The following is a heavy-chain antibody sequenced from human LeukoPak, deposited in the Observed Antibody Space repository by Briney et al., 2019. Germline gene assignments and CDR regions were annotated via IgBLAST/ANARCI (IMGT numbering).Heavy chain of an antibody. CDR3: AREDSEDRWLQPGIHWFDP. V-gene: IGHV1-2*02. D-gene: IGHD5-24*01. Sequence: ASVKVSCKASGYTFTGYYIHWVRQAPGQGLEWMGWINPHSGGTNYAQKFQGRVTMTRDTSISTAYMELSRLTSDDTAVYYCAREDSEDRWLQPGIHWFDPWGQGTLVTVSS. CDR1: GYTFTGYY. J-gene: IGHJ5*02. CDR2: INPHSGGT.